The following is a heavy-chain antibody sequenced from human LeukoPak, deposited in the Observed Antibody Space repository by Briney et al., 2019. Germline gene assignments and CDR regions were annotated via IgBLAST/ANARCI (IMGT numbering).Heavy chain of an antibody. D-gene: IGHD6-19*01. J-gene: IGHJ4*02. CDR3: AKDRGRDISGSEDFDY. CDR1: GFTFSSYG. V-gene: IGHV3-30*18. CDR2: IPHDRNKR. Sequence: PGRSLRLSCAASGFTFSSYGMHWVRQAPGKGLEWVAFIPHDRNKRSYADSVKGRFSISRDNSKNTVFLLIHSLTVEDTAVYYCAKDRGRDISGSEDFDYWGQGTLVTVSS.